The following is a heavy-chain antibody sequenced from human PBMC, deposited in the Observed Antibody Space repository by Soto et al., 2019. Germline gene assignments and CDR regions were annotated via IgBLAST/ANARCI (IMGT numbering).Heavy chain of an antibody. D-gene: IGHD3-22*01. CDR3: ARAKQGYYYDSSGYYYGY. V-gene: IGHV1-46*01. Sequence: ASVKVSCKASGYTFTSYYMHWVRQAPGQGLEWMGIINPSGGSTSYARKSQGRVTMTRDTSTSTVYMELSSLRSEDTAVYYCARAKQGYYYDSSGYYYGYWGQGTLVTVSS. CDR1: GYTFTSYY. J-gene: IGHJ4*02. CDR2: INPSGGST.